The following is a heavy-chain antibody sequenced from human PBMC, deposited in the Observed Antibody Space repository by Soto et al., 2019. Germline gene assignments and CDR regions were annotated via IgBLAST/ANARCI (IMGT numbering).Heavy chain of an antibody. Sequence: PSETLSLTCAVYGGSFSRYYWSWIRQPPGKGLEWIGEINHSGSTNYNPSLKSRVTISVDTSKNQFSLKLSSVTAADTAVYYCAGRRDDYIWGSYRPTNFDYWGQGTLVTVS. CDR3: AGRRDDYIWGSYRPTNFDY. J-gene: IGHJ4*02. CDR2: INHSGST. D-gene: IGHD3-16*02. CDR1: GGSFSRYY. V-gene: IGHV4-34*01.